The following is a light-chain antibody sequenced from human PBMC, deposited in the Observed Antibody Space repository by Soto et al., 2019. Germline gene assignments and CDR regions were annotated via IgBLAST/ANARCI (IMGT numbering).Light chain of an antibody. CDR2: WAS. V-gene: IGKV4-1*01. Sequence: DIVMTQSPDSLAVSLGERATINCKSSQSVLYSSNNKNYLAWYQHKPGQPPKMLIYWASTRESGVPDRFSGSGSVTDFTLTISSLQAEDVAVYYCQQYYRTPVTFGQGTKLEI. J-gene: IGKJ2*01. CDR1: QSVLYSSNNKNY. CDR3: QQYYRTPVT.